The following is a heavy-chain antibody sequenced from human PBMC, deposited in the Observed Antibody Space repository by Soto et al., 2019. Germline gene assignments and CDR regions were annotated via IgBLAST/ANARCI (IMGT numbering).Heavy chain of an antibody. CDR2: IYYSGST. J-gene: IGHJ4*02. D-gene: IGHD3-3*01. CDR3: AGSYTIFGYYFDY. V-gene: IGHV4-59*01. Sequence: SETLSLTCTVSGGSISSYYWSWIRQPPGKGLEWIGYIYYSGSTNYNPSLKSRVTISVDTSKNQFSLKLSSVTAADTAVYYCAGSYTIFGYYFDYWGQGTLVTVSS. CDR1: GGSISSYY.